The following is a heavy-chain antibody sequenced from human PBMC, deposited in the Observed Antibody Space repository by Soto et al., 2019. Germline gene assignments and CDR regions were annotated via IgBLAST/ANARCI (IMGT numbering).Heavy chain of an antibody. D-gene: IGHD3-9*01. J-gene: IGHJ5*02. CDR3: ASAYYDILTGYYNWFAP. Sequence: SETQSLTCTVSGGSISSYYWSWIRKPPGKGLEWIGYIYYSGSTDYNPSLKSRVTISVDTSKNQFSLKLSSVTAADTAVYYCASAYYDILTGYYNWFAPWGQGALVTVSS. V-gene: IGHV4-59*08. CDR2: IYYSGST. CDR1: GGSISSYY.